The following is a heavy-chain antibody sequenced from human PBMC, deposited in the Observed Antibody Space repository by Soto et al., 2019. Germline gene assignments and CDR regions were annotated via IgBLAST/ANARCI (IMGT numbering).Heavy chain of an antibody. J-gene: IGHJ4*02. CDR3: ARVWDSSGPNFDY. CDR1: GGSISSGGYY. V-gene: IGHV4-31*03. D-gene: IGHD3-22*01. Sequence: SETLSLTCTVSGGSISSGGYYLSWIRPHPGKGLEWIGYIYYSGSTYYNSSLKSRVTISVDTSKNQFSLKLSSVTAADTAVYYCARVWDSSGPNFDYWGQGTLVTVSS. CDR2: IYYSGST.